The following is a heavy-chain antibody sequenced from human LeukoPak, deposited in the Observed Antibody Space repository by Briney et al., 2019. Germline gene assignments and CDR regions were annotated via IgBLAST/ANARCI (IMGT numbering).Heavy chain of an antibody. CDR1: GFTFSSYG. CDR3: AKEPSYFDY. V-gene: IGHV3-30*18. Sequence: GRSLRLSCAASGFTFSSYGMHWVRQAPGKGLEWVAVISYDGSNKYYADSVKGRFTISRDNSKNTLCLQMNSLRAEDTAVYYCAKEPSYFDYWGQGTLVTVSS. CDR2: ISYDGSNK. J-gene: IGHJ4*02.